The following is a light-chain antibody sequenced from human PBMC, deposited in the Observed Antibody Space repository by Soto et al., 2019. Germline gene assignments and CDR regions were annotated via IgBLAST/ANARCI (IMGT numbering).Light chain of an antibody. CDR1: SSNIGAGYD. CDR3: QSYDSSLSGFPVV. CDR2: GNS. Sequence: QAVVTQPPSVSGAPGQRVTISCTGSSSNIGAGYDVHWYQQLPGTAPKLLIYGNSNRPSGVPDRFSGSKSGTSASLAITGLQAEDEADYYCQSYDSSLSGFPVVFGGGTQLTVL. V-gene: IGLV1-40*01. J-gene: IGLJ2*01.